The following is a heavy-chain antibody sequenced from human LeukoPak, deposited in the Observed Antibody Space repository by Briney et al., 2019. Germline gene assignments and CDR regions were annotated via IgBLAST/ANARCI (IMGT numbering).Heavy chain of an antibody. CDR3: TRDPSALDY. D-gene: IGHD3-10*01. Sequence: GGSLRLSCAASGFIFSSYSMNWVRQAPGKGLEWVSYIRSTGNTICYADSVKGRFTISRDNAKNSLDLQMNSLRAEDTAVYYCTRDPSALDYWGPGTLVTVSS. CDR1: GFIFSSYS. V-gene: IGHV3-48*01. J-gene: IGHJ4*02. CDR2: IRSTGNTI.